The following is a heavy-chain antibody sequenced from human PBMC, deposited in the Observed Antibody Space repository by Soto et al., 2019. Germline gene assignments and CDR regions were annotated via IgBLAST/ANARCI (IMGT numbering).Heavy chain of an antibody. Sequence: GASVKVSCKASGGTFSSYAISWVRQAPGQGLEWMGGIIPIFGTANYAQKFQGRVTITADESTSTAYMELSSLRSEDTAVYYCARDVGDCSRSDYDFWSGYCDYYGMDVWGQGTTVTVSS. CDR3: ARDVGDCSRSDYDFWSGYCDYYGMDV. J-gene: IGHJ6*02. V-gene: IGHV1-69*13. CDR2: IIPIFGTA. D-gene: IGHD3-3*01. CDR1: GGTFSSYA.